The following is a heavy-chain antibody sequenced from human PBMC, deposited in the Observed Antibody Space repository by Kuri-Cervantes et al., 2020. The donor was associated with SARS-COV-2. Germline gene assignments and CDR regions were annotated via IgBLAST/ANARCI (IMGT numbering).Heavy chain of an antibody. V-gene: IGHV4-39*02. J-gene: IGHJ6*02. CDR1: GGSISSGNYY. CDR3: AKDRIDIGYYYYYYGMDV. Sequence: GSLRLSCTVSGGSISSGNYYWGWIRQPLGKGLEWIGSFYYSGITYYNPSLKSRVTISVDTSKNQFSLKLSSVTAADTAVFYCAKDRIDIGYYYYYYGMDVWGQGTTVTVSS. CDR2: FYYSGIT. D-gene: IGHD2-15*01.